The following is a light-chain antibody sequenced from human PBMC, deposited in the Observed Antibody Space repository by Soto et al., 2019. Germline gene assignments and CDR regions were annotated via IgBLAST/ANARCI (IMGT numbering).Light chain of an antibody. J-gene: IGKJ4*01. CDR1: QSLLYSNGCNY. V-gene: IGKV2-28*01. CDR2: LAS. Sequence: DIVMTQSPLSLPVTPGEPASISCRSSQSLLYSNGCNYVDWYLQKPGQPPQLLIFLASSRASGVPDRFNGSGSGTDFTLRITTVEAEDVGVYYCMQVLQTPLTFGGGTKVDIK. CDR3: MQVLQTPLT.